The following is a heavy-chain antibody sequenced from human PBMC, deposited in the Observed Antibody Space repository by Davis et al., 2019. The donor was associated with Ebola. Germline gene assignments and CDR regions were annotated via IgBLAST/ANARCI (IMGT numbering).Heavy chain of an antibody. V-gene: IGHV3-30-3*01. D-gene: IGHD1-26*01. CDR3: ARGRRGSYYGFVWFDP. J-gene: IGHJ5*02. CDR2: ISYDGSNK. CDR1: GFTFSSYA. Sequence: GESLKISCAASGFTFSSYAMHWVRQAPGKGLEWVAVISYDGSNKYYADSVKGRFTISRDNSKNTLYLQMNSLRAEDTAVYYCARGRRGSYYGFVWFDPWGQGTLVTVSS.